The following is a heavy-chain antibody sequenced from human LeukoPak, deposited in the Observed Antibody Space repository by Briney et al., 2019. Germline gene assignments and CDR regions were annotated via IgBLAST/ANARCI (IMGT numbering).Heavy chain of an antibody. CDR3: AKKSPYGGADY. J-gene: IGHJ4*02. D-gene: IGHD4-23*01. Sequence: GGSLRLSCAASGFTSSNYAMSWVRQAPGKGPEWVSSISGSGGSTFYADSVKGRFTISRDNSKNTLYLQVNSLRSEDTAVYYCAKKSPYGGADYWGQGALVTVSS. V-gene: IGHV3-23*01. CDR2: ISGSGGST. CDR1: GFTSSNYA.